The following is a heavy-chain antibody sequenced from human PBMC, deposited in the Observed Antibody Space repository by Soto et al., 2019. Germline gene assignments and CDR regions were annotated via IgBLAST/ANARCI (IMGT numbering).Heavy chain of an antibody. J-gene: IGHJ5*02. CDR1: GFTFSNYN. Sequence: GGSLRLSCAASGFTFSNYNMHWVRQAPGKGLEWVSSISASGNYIHYADSVKGRFTISRDNAKNSLYLQMNSLRVEDTAVYYCARDIPVRYSYWSYLFDHWGQGTLVTVSS. D-gene: IGHD3-9*01. V-gene: IGHV3-21*01. CDR3: ARDIPVRYSYWSYLFDH. CDR2: ISASGNYI.